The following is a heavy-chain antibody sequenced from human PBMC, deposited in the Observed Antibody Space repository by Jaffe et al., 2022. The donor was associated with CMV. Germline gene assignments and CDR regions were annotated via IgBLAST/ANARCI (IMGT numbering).Heavy chain of an antibody. CDR2: IWYNGHNK. D-gene: IGHD6-6*01. CDR1: GFSFSSYG. V-gene: IGHV3-33*01. Sequence: QVQLVESGGGVVQPGKSLRLSCAASGFSFSSYGMHWVRQAPGKGLEWVAGIWYNGHNKYYVDSVKGRFTISRDNSRNTVYLQMDSLRAEDTAVYYCARGSGVAYSSYYFDYWGQGSLVTVSS. J-gene: IGHJ4*02. CDR3: ARGSGVAYSSYYFDY.